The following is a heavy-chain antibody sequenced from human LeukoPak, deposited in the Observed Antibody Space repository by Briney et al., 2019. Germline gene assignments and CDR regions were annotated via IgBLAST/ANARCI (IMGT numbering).Heavy chain of an antibody. CDR2: INAGNGNT. CDR3: ASGHSSGWPPLFDY. J-gene: IGHJ4*02. D-gene: IGHD6-19*01. CDR1: GYTFTSYA. V-gene: IGHV1-3*01. Sequence: ASVKVSCKASGYTFTSYAMHWVRQAPGQRLEWMGWINAGNGNTKYSQKFQGRVTITRDTSTSTVYMELSSLRSEDTAVYYCASGHSSGWPPLFDYWGQGTLVTVSS.